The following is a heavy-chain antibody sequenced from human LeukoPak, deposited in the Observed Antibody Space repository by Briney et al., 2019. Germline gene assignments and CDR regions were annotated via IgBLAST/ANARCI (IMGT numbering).Heavy chain of an antibody. CDR2: IYYSGST. D-gene: IGHD6-19*01. Sequence: SSETLSLTCTVSGGSISSSSYYWGWIRQPPGKGLEWIGSIYYSGSTYYNPSLKSRVTISVDTSKNQFSLKLSSVTAADTAVYYCARHYIAVAGTEGDGYNFDYFDYWGQGTLVTVSS. V-gene: IGHV4-39*01. CDR3: ARHYIAVAGTEGDGYNFDYFDY. CDR1: GGSISSSSYY. J-gene: IGHJ4*02.